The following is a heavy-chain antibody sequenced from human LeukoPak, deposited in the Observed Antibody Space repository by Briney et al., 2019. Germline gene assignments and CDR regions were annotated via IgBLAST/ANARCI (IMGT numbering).Heavy chain of an antibody. CDR1: GGTFSSYA. V-gene: IGHV1-69*04. J-gene: IGHJ6*02. CDR2: IIPILGIA. CDR3: ARGSSGYGSAYYYYYGMDV. Sequence: SVRVSCKASGGTFSSYAISWVRQAPGQGLEWMGRIIPILGIANYAQKFQGRVTITADKSTSTAYMELSSLRSEDTAVYYCARGSSGYGSAYYYYYGMDVWGQGTTVTVSS. D-gene: IGHD6-19*01.